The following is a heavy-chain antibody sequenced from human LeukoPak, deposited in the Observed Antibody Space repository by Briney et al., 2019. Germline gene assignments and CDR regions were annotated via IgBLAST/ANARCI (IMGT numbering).Heavy chain of an antibody. CDR1: GYTFTGYY. CDR2: INPNSGGT. J-gene: IGHJ6*02. V-gene: IGHV1-2*02. Sequence: ASVKVSCKASGYTFTGYYMHWVRQAPGQGLEWMGWINPNSGGTNYAQKFQGRVTMTRDTSISTAYMELSRLRSDDTAVYYCARDLHPKTTVTTLYYYYYYGMDVWGQGTTVTVSS. CDR3: ARDLHPKTTVTTLYYYYYYGMDV. D-gene: IGHD4-17*01.